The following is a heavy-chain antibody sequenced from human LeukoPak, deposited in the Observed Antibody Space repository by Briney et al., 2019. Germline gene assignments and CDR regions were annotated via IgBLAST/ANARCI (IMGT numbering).Heavy chain of an antibody. D-gene: IGHD3-22*01. J-gene: IGHJ6*02. CDR1: GGTFSSYA. CDR3: ASGYSSSSGYYPDYYYYGMDV. Sequence: GASVKVSCKASGGTFSSYAISWVRQAPGQGLEWMGGIIPIFGTANYAQKFQGRVTITADESTSTAYMELSSLRSEDTAVYYCASGYSSSSGYYPDYYYYGMDVWGQGTTVTVSS. V-gene: IGHV1-69*01. CDR2: IIPIFGTA.